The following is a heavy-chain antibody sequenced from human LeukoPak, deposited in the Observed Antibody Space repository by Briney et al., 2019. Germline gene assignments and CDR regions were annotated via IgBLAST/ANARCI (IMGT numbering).Heavy chain of an antibody. D-gene: IGHD6-13*01. CDR2: ISGSGSTI. CDR1: GFTFSTYS. V-gene: IGHV3-48*01. CDR3: ARGIGIAAAGTGRFDP. Sequence: GGSLRLSCAASGFTFSTYSMNWVRQAPGKGLEWVSYISGSGSTIYYADSVKGRFTISRDNVKNSLYLQMNSLRAEDTAVYYCARGIGIAAAGTGRFDPWGQGTLVAVSS. J-gene: IGHJ5*02.